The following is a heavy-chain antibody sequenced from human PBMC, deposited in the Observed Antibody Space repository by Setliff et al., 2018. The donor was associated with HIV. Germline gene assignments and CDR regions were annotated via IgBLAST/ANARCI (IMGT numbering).Heavy chain of an antibody. V-gene: IGHV4-4*03. CDR1: GGSISNSNW. CDR2: IYHSGST. CDR3: ATSWRITTFGVVIISFGN. D-gene: IGHD3-3*01. J-gene: IGHJ4*02. Sequence: LRRTLSLPCGVSGGSISNSNWWSWVRQPPGKGLEWIGEIYHSGSTNYNPSLKSGVTISVDKSKNQFSLKLSSVTAADTAVYYCATSWRITTFGVVIISFGNWGQGTLVTVSS.